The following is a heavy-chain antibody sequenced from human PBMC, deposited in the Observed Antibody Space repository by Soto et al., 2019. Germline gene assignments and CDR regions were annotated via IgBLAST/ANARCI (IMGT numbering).Heavy chain of an antibody. D-gene: IGHD3-3*01. CDR2: ISGSGGYT. CDR3: AKGKANTVFGVDTLFDY. Sequence: GGSLRLSCAASGFTFSSCAMSWVRQAPGKGLEWVSTISGSGGYTYCPDSVKGRFTVSRDNSRNTLSLQMNSLRADDSAVYYCAKGKANTVFGVDTLFDYWGQGTLVTVSS. CDR1: GFTFSSCA. J-gene: IGHJ4*02. V-gene: IGHV3-23*01.